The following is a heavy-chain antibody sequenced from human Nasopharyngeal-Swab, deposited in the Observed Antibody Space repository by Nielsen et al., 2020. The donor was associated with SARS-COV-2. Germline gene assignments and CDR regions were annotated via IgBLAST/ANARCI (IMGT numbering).Heavy chain of an antibody. CDR2: IYYSVSP. CDR3: ASLGKDNSGWSDY. D-gene: IGHD6-19*01. J-gene: IGHJ4*02. V-gene: IGHV4-39*01. Sequence: WIRQPPGKGLEWIGSIYYSVSPYYNPSLKSRVTISVDTSKNQFSLRLSSVTAADTAVYYCASLGKDNSGWSDYWGQGTLVTVSS.